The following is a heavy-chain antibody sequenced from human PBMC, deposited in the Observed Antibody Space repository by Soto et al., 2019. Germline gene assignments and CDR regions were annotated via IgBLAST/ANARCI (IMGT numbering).Heavy chain of an antibody. CDR1: GFTFSSYA. V-gene: IGHV3-23*01. CDR3: AKDWTHFDY. Sequence: GGSLRLSCAASGFTFSSYAMIWVRQAPGKGLEWVSAISGSGGSTYYADSVKGRFTISRDNSKNTLYLQMNSLRPEDTALYYCAKDWTHFDYWGPGTLVTVSS. J-gene: IGHJ4*02. D-gene: IGHD3-3*01. CDR2: ISGSGGST.